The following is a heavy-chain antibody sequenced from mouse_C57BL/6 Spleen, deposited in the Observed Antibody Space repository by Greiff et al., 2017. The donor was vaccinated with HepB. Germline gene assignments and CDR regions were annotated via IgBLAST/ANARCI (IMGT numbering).Heavy chain of an antibody. J-gene: IGHJ3*01. CDR1: GYTFTNYW. CDR2: IYPGGGYT. D-gene: IGHD4-1*01. CDR3: ARSGSNWSFAY. V-gene: IGHV1-63*01. Sequence: VQLQQSGAELVRPGTSVKMSCKASGYTFTNYWIGWAKQRPGHGLEWIGDIYPGGGYTNYNEKFKGKATLTADKSSSTAYMQFSSLTSEASAIYYWARSGSNWSFAYWGQGTLVTVSA.